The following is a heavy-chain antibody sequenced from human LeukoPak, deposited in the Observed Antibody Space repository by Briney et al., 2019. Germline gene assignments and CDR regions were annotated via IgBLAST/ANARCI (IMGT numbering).Heavy chain of an antibody. V-gene: IGHV3-9*01. CDR2: ISWNSGSI. Sequence: GGSLRLSCAASGFTFDDYAMHWVRQAPGKGLEWVSGISWNSGSIGYADSVKGRFTISRDNAKNSLYLQMNSLRADDTAVYYCARLTTVTKDYWGQGTLVTVSS. D-gene: IGHD4-17*01. CDR1: GFTFDDYA. CDR3: ARLTTVTKDY. J-gene: IGHJ4*02.